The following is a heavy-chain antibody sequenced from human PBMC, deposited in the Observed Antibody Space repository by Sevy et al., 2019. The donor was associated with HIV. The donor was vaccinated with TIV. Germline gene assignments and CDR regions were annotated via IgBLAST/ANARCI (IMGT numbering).Heavy chain of an antibody. CDR1: GGSISSGGYY. V-gene: IGHV4-31*03. J-gene: IGHJ5*02. CDR3: ARGVTTVTPGLDP. Sequence: SETLSRTCTVSGGSISSGGYYWSWIRQHPGKGLEWIGYIYYSGSTYYNPSLKSRVTISVDTSKNQFSLKLSSVTAATTAVYYCARGVTTVTPGLDPWGQGTLVTVSS. CDR2: IYYSGST. D-gene: IGHD4-4*01.